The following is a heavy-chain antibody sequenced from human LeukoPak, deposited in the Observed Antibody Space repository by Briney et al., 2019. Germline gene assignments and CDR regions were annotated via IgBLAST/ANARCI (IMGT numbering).Heavy chain of an antibody. V-gene: IGHV3-9*01. CDR2: IQHDSANT. D-gene: IGHD5-18*01. CDR1: GFTFTNHA. J-gene: IGHJ5*01. Sequence: PGRSLRLSCVTSGFTFTNHAMHWVRQAPGKGLEWVSGIQHDSANTGYSASVKGRFTISRGDAKRTLFLEMNGLRSDDTALYYCAKDRGTGYTYGELDSWGQGTLVSVSS. CDR3: AKDRGTGYTYGELDS.